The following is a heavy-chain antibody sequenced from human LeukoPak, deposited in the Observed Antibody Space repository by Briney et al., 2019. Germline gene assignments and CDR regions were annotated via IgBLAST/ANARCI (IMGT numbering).Heavy chain of an antibody. CDR3: ARDFGGGTNYYSGMDV. CDR1: GFSFSSYS. CDR2: ISSSSGYM. D-gene: IGHD2-15*01. J-gene: IGHJ6*02. Sequence: GGSLRLSCAASGFSFSSYSLNWVRQAPGKGLEWVSSISSSSGYMFYAGSVTGRFTISRDNAKNSLYLQMNSLRAEDMAVYYCARDFGGGTNYYSGMDVWGPGTTVSVSS. V-gene: IGHV3-21*01.